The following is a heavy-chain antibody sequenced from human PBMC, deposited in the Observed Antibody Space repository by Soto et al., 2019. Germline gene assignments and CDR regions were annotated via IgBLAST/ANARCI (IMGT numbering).Heavy chain of an antibody. V-gene: IGHV1-69*17. Sequence: QVQLMQSGAEVKKPGSSVKVSCKASGGTFGTYAIGWVRQAPGQGLEWMGGINPMFGIANYAQKYQGRATITAEKSTGTSYLDLSRLRSEDTAIYYLSRDNSGHAFDHWGQEHWSPS. CDR1: GGTFGTYA. CDR2: INPMFGIA. J-gene: IGHJ4*01. D-gene: IGHD5-12*01. CDR3: SRDNSGHAFDH.